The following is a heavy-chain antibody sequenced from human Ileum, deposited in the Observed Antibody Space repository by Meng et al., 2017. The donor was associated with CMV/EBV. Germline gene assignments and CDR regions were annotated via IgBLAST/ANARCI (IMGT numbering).Heavy chain of an antibody. Sequence: QWQLLQSGAEVKTPGASVKVSCKASGYTFTSYYIHWVRQAPGQGLEWMGWINPNNGDTNYAQKFQGGVTMTRDTSINTAYMEVTSADTAVYYCARVDRTVFDPFDHWGQGTLVTVSS. D-gene: IGHD5/OR15-5a*01. CDR1: GYTFTSYY. V-gene: IGHV1-2*02. CDR3: ARVDRTVFDPFDH. J-gene: IGHJ4*02. CDR2: INPNNGDT.